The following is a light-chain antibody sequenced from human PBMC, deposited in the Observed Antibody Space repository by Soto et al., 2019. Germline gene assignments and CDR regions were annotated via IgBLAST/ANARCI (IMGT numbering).Light chain of an antibody. CDR1: QSVLYSSNNKNY. V-gene: IGKV4-1*01. CDR3: QQYESTPPT. J-gene: IGKJ2*01. CDR2: WAS. Sequence: DIVMTQAPDSLAVSLGERATINCKSSQSVLYSSNNKNYLAWYQQRPGQPPKLLIYWASTRESGVPDRFSGSGSGTNFTLTITSLQAEDVAVYYCQQYESTPPTCRQGTKLEI.